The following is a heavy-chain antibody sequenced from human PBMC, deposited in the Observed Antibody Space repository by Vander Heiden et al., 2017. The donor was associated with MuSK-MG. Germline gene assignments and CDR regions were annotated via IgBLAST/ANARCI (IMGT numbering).Heavy chain of an antibody. CDR3: ARVGSSGYFDY. J-gene: IGHJ4*02. CDR1: GGSISSYY. CDR2: IYYSGST. D-gene: IGHD3-22*01. Sequence: QVQLQESGPGLVKPSETLSLTCTVSGGSISSYYWRWIRQPPGKGLEWIGYIYYSGSTNYNPSLKSRVTISVDTSKNQFSLKLSSVTAADTAVYYCARVGSSGYFDYWGQGTLVTVSS. V-gene: IGHV4-59*01.